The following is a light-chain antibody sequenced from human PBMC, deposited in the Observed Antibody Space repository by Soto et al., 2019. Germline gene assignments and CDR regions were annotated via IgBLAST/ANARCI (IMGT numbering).Light chain of an antibody. Sequence: EIVLTQSPATLSLSPGERATLSCRASQNVSRFLAWYQRRPGQAPRLLIYGASSRATGIPDRFSGSGSGTDFTLTISRLEPEDFAVYYCQQYGSSPVTFGPGTKVDIK. J-gene: IGKJ3*01. CDR2: GAS. CDR1: QNVSRF. V-gene: IGKV3-20*01. CDR3: QQYGSSPVT.